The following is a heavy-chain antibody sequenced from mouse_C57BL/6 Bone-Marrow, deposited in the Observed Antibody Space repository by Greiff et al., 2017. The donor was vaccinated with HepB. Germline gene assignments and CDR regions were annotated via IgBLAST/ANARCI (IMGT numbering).Heavy chain of an antibody. CDR3: ARGYGVDY. Sequence: EVNVVESGGGLVKPGGSLKLSCAASGFTFSSYAMSWVRQTPEKRLEWVATISDGGSYTYYPDNVKGRFTISRDNAKNNLYLQMSHLKSEDTAMYYCARGYGVDYWGQGTTLTVSS. CDR1: GFTFSSYA. D-gene: IGHD1-1*02. V-gene: IGHV5-4*03. J-gene: IGHJ2*01. CDR2: ISDGGSYT.